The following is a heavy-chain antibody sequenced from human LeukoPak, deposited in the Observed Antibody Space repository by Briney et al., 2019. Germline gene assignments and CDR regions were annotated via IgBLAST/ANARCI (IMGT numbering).Heavy chain of an antibody. CDR3: AKDIISGWYLYAFDI. V-gene: IGHV3-21*04. J-gene: IGHJ3*02. CDR2: ITSAGGYK. CDR1: GFTFSDYS. D-gene: IGHD6-19*01. Sequence: GRSLRLSCGASGFTFSDYSMNWVRQAPGKGLAWVASITSAGGYKYYADSVKGRFTISRDNAKNSLYLQMNSLRAEGMALYYCAKDIISGWYLYAFDIWGQGTMVTVSS.